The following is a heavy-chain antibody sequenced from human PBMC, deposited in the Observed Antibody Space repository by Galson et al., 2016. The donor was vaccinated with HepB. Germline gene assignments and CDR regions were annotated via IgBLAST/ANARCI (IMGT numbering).Heavy chain of an antibody. CDR1: GFTFSNYA. D-gene: IGHD2-15*01. CDR2: ISGSGGST. V-gene: IGHV3-23*01. CDR3: AKGHVVVVAGRSYYFDY. Sequence: SLRLSCAASGFTFSNYAMGWVRQAPGKGLEWVSAISGSGGSTYYADSVKGRSTISRDNSKNTLYLQMNSLRAEDTAVYYCAKGHVVVVAGRSYYFDYWGQGTLVTVSS. J-gene: IGHJ4*02.